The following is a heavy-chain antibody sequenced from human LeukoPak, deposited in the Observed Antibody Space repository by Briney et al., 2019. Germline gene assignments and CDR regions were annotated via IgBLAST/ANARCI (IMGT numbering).Heavy chain of an antibody. D-gene: IGHD1-14*01. Sequence: GGSLRLSCAASGFTLSSYSMNWVRQAPGKGLEWVSSISSSSSSYIYYADSVKGRFTTSRDNAKNSLYLQMNSLRAEDTAVYYCARDMSTGLNYFDYWGQGTLVTVSS. V-gene: IGHV3-21*01. CDR1: GFTLSSYS. CDR3: ARDMSTGLNYFDY. J-gene: IGHJ4*02. CDR2: ISSSSSSYI.